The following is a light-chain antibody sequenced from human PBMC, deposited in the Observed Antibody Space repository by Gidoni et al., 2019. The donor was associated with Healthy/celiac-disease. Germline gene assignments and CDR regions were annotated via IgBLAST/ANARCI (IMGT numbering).Light chain of an antibody. CDR2: GAS. CDR1: QSVSSSY. CDR3: QQYGSSPMYT. J-gene: IGKJ2*01. Sequence: EIALTQSPGTLSLSPGERATLSCRASQSVSSSYLAWYQQKPGQAPRLLIYGASSRATGIPDRFSGSGSGTDFTLTISRLEPEDFAVYYCQQYGSSPMYTFXXXTKLEIK. V-gene: IGKV3-20*01.